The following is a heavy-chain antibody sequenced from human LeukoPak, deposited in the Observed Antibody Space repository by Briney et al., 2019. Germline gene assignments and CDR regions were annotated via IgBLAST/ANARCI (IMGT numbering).Heavy chain of an antibody. CDR2: IRSKAYGGTT. V-gene: IGHV3-49*04. CDR1: GFTFGDYA. J-gene: IGHJ4*02. CDR3: TRALTTFAY. Sequence: GGSLRLSCTASGFTFGDYAMSWVRQAPGKGLEWVGFIRSKAYGGTTEYAASVKGRYTISRDDSKSIAYLQMNSLKTEDTAVYYCTRALTTFAYCSQGTLVTVSS. D-gene: IGHD3-9*01.